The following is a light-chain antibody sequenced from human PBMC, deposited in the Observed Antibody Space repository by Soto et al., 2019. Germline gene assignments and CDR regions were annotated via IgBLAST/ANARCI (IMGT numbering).Light chain of an antibody. CDR3: CSYAGSYTFSYV. CDR1: SSDVGGYNY. CDR2: DVS. V-gene: IGLV2-11*01. J-gene: IGLJ1*01. Sequence: QSVLTQPRSVSGSPGQSVTISCTGTSSDVGGYNYVSWYQQHPGKAPKLMIYDVSKRPSGVPDRFSGSKSANTASLTISGLQAEDEADYYCCSYAGSYTFSYVFGPGTKVTVL.